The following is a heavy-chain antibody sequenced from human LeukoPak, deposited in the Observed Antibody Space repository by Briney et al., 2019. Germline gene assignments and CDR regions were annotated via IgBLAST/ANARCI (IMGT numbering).Heavy chain of an antibody. CDR2: IYYSGST. D-gene: IGHD3-3*01. Sequence: SETLSLTCTVSGGSISSYYWSWIRQPPGKGLEWIGYIYYSGSTNYNPSLKSRVTISVDTSKNQFSLKLSSVTAADTAVYYCATRDGYDFWSGYYRGYYYYMDVWGKGTTVTVSS. J-gene: IGHJ6*03. CDR1: GGSISSYY. V-gene: IGHV4-59*01. CDR3: ATRDGYDFWSGYYRGYYYYMDV.